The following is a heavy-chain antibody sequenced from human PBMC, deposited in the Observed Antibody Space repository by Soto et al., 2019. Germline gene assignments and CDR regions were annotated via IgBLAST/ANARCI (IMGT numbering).Heavy chain of an antibody. CDR3: ARPGSTSGWFYFGS. D-gene: IGHD6-19*01. CDR1: GEPINRDTFY. V-gene: IGHV4-39*01. J-gene: IGHJ4*02. CDR2: MSYSGSA. Sequence: LQLQESGPGLVQSSETLSLTCIVSGEPINRDTFYWGWIRQPPGKGLEWIGSMSYSGSAYYTPSLESRVTMSVDTSKNQFSLKLSSVTAADTAVYYCARPGSTSGWFYFGSWGQGFLVIVSS.